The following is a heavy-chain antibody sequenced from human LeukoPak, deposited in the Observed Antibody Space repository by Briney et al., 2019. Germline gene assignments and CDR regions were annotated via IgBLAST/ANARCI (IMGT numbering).Heavy chain of an antibody. CDR1: GGSISGYY. CDR3: ARQLVGGWFDP. J-gene: IGHJ5*02. D-gene: IGHD3-16*01. V-gene: IGHV4-59*08. CDR2: IYYSGST. Sequence: SQTLSLTCTVSGGSISGYYCNWIRQSPGKGLEWIGYIYYSGSTKYNPSLKSRVTISVDMSNNHSSLKLTSVTAADTAVYYCARQLVGGWFDPWGQGTLVTVSS.